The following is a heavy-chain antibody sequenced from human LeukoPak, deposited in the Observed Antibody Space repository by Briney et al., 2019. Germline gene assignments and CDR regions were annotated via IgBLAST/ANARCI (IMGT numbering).Heavy chain of an antibody. V-gene: IGHV3-53*01. D-gene: IGHD4-23*01. CDR2: IYGDDST. Sequence: GGSLRLSCAASGFTVSSNYMSWVRQAPGKGLEWVSVIYGDDSTYSADSVKGRFTISRHNSKNTLYLQMNSLRAEDTAVYYCANYGGNSDFDYWGQGTLVTVSS. CDR3: ANYGGNSDFDY. CDR1: GFTVSSNY. J-gene: IGHJ4*02.